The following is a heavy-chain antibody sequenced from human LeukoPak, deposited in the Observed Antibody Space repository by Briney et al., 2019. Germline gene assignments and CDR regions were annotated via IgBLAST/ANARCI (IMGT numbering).Heavy chain of an antibody. CDR2: IYYSGST. D-gene: IGHD3-10*01. V-gene: IGHV4-59*01. CDR1: GGSISSYY. J-gene: IGHJ6*03. Sequence: SETLSLTCTVSGGSISSYYWSWLRQPPGKGLEWIGYIYYSGSTNYNPSLKSRVTISVDTSKNQFSLKLSSVTAADTAVYYCAVSWFGTPRPYYYYYMDVWGKGTTVTVSS. CDR3: AVSWFGTPRPYYYYYMDV.